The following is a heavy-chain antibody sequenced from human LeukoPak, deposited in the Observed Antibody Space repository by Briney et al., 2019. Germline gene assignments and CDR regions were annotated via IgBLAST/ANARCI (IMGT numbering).Heavy chain of an antibody. CDR1: GFTFSSYS. D-gene: IGHD5-12*01. J-gene: IGHJ6*02. V-gene: IGHV3-33*08. Sequence: PGGSLRLSCAASGFTFSSYSVHWVRQAPGKGLEWVAVIWYDGSNKYYADSVKGRFTISRDNSKNTLYLQMNSLRADDTAVYYCARELGSGYDWRLFNYYYYGMDVWGQGTTVTVSS. CDR2: IWYDGSNK. CDR3: ARELGSGYDWRLFNYYYYGMDV.